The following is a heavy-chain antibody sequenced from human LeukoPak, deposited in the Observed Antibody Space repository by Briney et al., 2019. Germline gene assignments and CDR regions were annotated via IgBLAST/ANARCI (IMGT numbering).Heavy chain of an antibody. CDR1: GYTFTSYY. D-gene: IGHD2-8*01. V-gene: IGHV1-46*01. Sequence: ASVTVSFTASGYTFTSYYMHWVRQAPGQGLEWMGIINPSGGSTSYAQKFQGRVTMTRDTSTSTVYMELSSLRSEDTAVYYCAREENGEGKEIDYWGQGTLVTVSS. J-gene: IGHJ4*02. CDR2: INPSGGST. CDR3: AREENGEGKEIDY.